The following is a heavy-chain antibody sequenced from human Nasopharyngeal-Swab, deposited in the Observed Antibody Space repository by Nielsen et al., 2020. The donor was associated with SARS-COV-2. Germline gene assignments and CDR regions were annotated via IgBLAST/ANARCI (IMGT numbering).Heavy chain of an antibody. D-gene: IGHD6-19*01. CDR3: ARDTSGWYYFDY. CDR1: GFTFSSYA. V-gene: IGHV3-64D*06. CDR2: ISSNGGST. J-gene: IGHJ4*02. Sequence: GESLKISCSASGFTFSSYAMHWVRQAPGKGLEYVSAISSNGGSTYYADSVKGRFTISRDNSKNTLYLQMSSLRAEDTAVYYCARDTSGWYYFDYWGQGTLVTVSS.